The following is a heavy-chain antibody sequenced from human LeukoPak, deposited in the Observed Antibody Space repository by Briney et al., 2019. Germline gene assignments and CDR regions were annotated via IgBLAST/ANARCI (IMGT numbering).Heavy chain of an antibody. J-gene: IGHJ4*02. CDR3: ARGGSYFVY. Sequence: SETLSLTCTVSGDSISGYYWSWIRQPPGEGLEWIGNIYYSETTNYDPSLRSRVNMSLDASKNQFSLRLSSVTAADTAVYYCARGGSYFVYWGQGTLVTVSS. D-gene: IGHD1-26*01. V-gene: IGHV4-59*01. CDR1: GDSISGYY. CDR2: IYYSETT.